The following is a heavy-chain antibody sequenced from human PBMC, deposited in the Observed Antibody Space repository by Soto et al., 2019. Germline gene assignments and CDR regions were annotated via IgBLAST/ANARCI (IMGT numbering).Heavy chain of an antibody. Sequence: SETLSLTCTVSGGSISSSSYYWGWIRQPPGKGLEWIGSIYYSGSTYYNPSLKSRVTISVDTSKNQFSLKLSSVTAADTAVYYCARLTGFSMITFGGVIANYFDYWGQGTLVTVSS. CDR1: GGSISSSSYY. J-gene: IGHJ4*02. CDR2: IYYSGST. CDR3: ARLTGFSMITFGGVIANYFDY. V-gene: IGHV4-39*01. D-gene: IGHD3-16*02.